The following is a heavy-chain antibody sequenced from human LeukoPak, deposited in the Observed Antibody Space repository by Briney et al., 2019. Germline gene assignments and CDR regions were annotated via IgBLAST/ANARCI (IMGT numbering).Heavy chain of an antibody. D-gene: IGHD3-10*01. CDR2: IHYTGST. CDR3: ARGGYYGSGNDFRFDP. V-gene: IGHV4-59*01. J-gene: IGHJ5*02. Sequence: PSETLSLTCTVSGGSINSYYWSWIRQPPGKGLECIGYIHYTGSTNYNPSLKSRVTISVDTSKSQFSLKLSSVTAADTAIYYCARGGYYGSGNDFRFDPWGQGTLVTVSS. CDR1: GGSINSYY.